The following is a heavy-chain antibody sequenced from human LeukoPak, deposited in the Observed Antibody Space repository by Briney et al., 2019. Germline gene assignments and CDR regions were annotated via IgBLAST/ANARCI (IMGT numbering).Heavy chain of an antibody. D-gene: IGHD3-3*01. CDR3: ARETYHDFWSGYYGSTEYYFDY. Sequence: SETLSLTCTVSGYSISSGYYWGWIRQPPGKGLEWIGSIYHSGSTNYNPSLKSRVTISVDTSKNQFSLKLSSVTAADTAVYYCARETYHDFWSGYYGSTEYYFDYWGQGTLVTVAS. CDR1: GYSISSGYY. V-gene: IGHV4-38-2*02. J-gene: IGHJ4*02. CDR2: IYHSGST.